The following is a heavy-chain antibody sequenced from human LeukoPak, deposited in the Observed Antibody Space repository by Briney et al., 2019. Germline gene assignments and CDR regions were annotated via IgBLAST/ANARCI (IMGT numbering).Heavy chain of an antibody. D-gene: IGHD6-13*01. J-gene: IGHJ4*02. Sequence: SVKVSCKASGYTFTSYGISWVRQAPGQGLEWMGGIIPIFGTANYVQKFQGRVTITTDESTSTAYMELSSLRSEDTAVYYCASPSFRSRIAAAGPFDYWGQGTLVTVSS. V-gene: IGHV1-69*05. CDR3: ASPSFRSRIAAAGPFDY. CDR1: GYTFTSYG. CDR2: IIPIFGTA.